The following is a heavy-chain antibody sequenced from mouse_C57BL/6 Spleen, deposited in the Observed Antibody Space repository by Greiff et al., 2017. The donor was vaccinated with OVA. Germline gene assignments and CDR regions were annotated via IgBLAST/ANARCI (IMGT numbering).Heavy chain of an antibody. J-gene: IGHJ2*01. Sequence: QVQLQQPGAELVRPGTSVKLSCKASGYTFTSYWMHWVKQRPGQGLEWIGVIDPYDSYTNYNQKFKGKATLTVDTSSSTAYMQLSSQTSEDSAVYNIARKGVTGMGDYWGQGTTLTVSS. CDR1: GYTFTSYW. D-gene: IGHD4-1*01. V-gene: IGHV1-59*01. CDR2: IDPYDSYT. CDR3: ARKGVTGMGDY.